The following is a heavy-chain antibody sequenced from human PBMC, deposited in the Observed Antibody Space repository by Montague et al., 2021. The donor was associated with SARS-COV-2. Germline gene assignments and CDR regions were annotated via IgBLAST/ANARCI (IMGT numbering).Heavy chain of an antibody. CDR3: ARSGGVFWFRASIAQISD. D-gene: IGHD3-10*01. CDR2: ISYDGSIQ. CDR1: GFTFNNYA. V-gene: IGHV3-30*04. Sequence: SLRLSCAASGFTFNNYALHWVRQAPGKGLQWVAVISYDGSIQHYADSVKGRFTISRDHSKNTLYLQMDSLRPEDTALYFCARSGGVFWFRASIAQISDWGQGIVVTVSS. J-gene: IGHJ4*02.